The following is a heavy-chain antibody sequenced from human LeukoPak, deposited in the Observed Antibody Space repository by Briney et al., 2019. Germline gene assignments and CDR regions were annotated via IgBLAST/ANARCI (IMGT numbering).Heavy chain of an antibody. D-gene: IGHD3-3*01. J-gene: IGHJ6*02. V-gene: IGHV3-11*04. CDR3: ARDQVGVVIIFPPYYYGMDV. CDR2: ISSSGSTI. Sequence: PGGSLRLSCATSGFTVSDNYMSWVRQAPGKGLEWVSYISSSGSTIYYADSVKGRFTISRDNAKNSLYLQMNSLRAEDTAVYYCARDQVGVVIIFPPYYYGMDVWGQGTTVTVSS. CDR1: GFTVSDNY.